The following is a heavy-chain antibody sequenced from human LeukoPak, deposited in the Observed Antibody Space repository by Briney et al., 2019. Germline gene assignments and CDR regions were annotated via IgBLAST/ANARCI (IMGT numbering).Heavy chain of an antibody. D-gene: IGHD3-3*01. CDR2: ISDSGGST. CDR1: GFTFRSYA. CDR3: AKDGGGSLEWLPPMDV. Sequence: GGSLRLSCAASGFTFRSYAMSWVRQAPGKGLEWVSAISDSGGSTYYADSVKGRFTISRDNSMNTLFLQMNSLRAEDTAVYYCAKDGGGSLEWLPPMDVWGQGTTVTVSS. V-gene: IGHV3-23*01. J-gene: IGHJ6*02.